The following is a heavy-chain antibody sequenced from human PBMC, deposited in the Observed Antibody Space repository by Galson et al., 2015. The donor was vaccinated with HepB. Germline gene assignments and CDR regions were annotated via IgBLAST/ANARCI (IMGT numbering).Heavy chain of an antibody. Sequence: SVKVSCKASGYTFTSYAMHWVRQAPGQRLEWMGWINAGNGNTKYSQKFQGRVTITRDTSASTAYMELSSLRSENTAVYYCARGLISMSGSYGFDYWGQGTLVTVSS. J-gene: IGHJ4*02. CDR1: GYTFTSYA. V-gene: IGHV1-3*01. CDR3: ARGLISMSGSYGFDY. CDR2: INAGNGNT. D-gene: IGHD1-26*01.